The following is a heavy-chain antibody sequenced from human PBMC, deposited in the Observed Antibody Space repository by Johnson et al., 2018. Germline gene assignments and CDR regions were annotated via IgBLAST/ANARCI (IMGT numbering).Heavy chain of an antibody. D-gene: IGHD2-15*01. CDR2: IYSGGNT. Sequence: QVQLVQSGGGVVKPGGSLRLSCAASGFTFSNAWMNWVRRAPGKGLDWVSFIYSGGNTYYADSVKGRFTISRDNAKNSLYLQMNSLRAEDTAVYYCAREGVVVAATADQAEYFQHWGQGTLVTVSS. CDR3: AREGVVVAATADQAEYFQH. CDR1: GFTFSNAW. J-gene: IGHJ1*01. V-gene: IGHV3-11*01.